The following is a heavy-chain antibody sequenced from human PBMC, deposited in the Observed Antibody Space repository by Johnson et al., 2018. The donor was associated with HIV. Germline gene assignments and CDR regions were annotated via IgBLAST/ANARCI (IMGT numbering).Heavy chain of an antibody. CDR1: GFTFSSYW. CDR3: ARAFGSAFDI. Sequence: VQLVESGGGLVKPGGSLRLSCAASGFTFSSYWMTWVRQAPGKGLEWVANIKQDGSEKYYAASVKGRFTISRDNSKNSMYLQMNSLRAEDTDVYYCARAFGSAFDIWGQGTMVTVSS. D-gene: IGHD1-14*01. CDR2: IKQDGSEK. J-gene: IGHJ3*02. V-gene: IGHV3-7*05.